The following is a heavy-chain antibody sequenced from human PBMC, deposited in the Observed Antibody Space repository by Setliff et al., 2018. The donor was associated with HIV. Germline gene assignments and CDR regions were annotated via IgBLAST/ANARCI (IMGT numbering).Heavy chain of an antibody. D-gene: IGHD3-10*01. J-gene: IGHJ4*02. CDR2: VYTSGST. V-gene: IGHV4-61*02. Sequence: ASETLSLTCSVSGGSIGGGSHYWSWIRLPAGRGPEWIGRVYTSGSTTYNPSLQSRVTISVDTSKNQFSLKMSSVTAADTAVYYCARDHTSGSLDFWGQGTLVTVSS. CDR1: GGSIGGGSHY. CDR3: ARDHTSGSLDF.